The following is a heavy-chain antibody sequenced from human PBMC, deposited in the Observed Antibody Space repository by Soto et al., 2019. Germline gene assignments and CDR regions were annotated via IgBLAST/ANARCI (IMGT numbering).Heavy chain of an antibody. J-gene: IGHJ4*02. D-gene: IGHD1-26*01. Sequence: ASVKVSCKASGYTFTNYAMHWVRRAPGQRLEWMGWINAGNGNTKYSQKFQGRVTMTEDTSADTAYMEVSSLISEDTAMYYCATGVGDSFDYWGQGTLVTVSS. CDR1: GYTFTNYA. V-gene: IGHV1-3*01. CDR2: INAGNGNT. CDR3: ATGVGDSFDY.